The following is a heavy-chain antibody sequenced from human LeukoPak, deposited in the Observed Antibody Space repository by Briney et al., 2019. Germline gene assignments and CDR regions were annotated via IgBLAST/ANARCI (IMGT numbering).Heavy chain of an antibody. V-gene: IGHV3-53*04. D-gene: IGHD3-10*01. CDR2: IYSGGST. J-gene: IGHJ4*02. CDR3: ARKYYYGSDHFFDN. CDR1: GFTSVSNG. Sequence: GGSLRFCGAPSGFTSVSNGRRWVRQAPGKGLEWVSVIYSGGSTYYADSVKGRFTISRHNSKNTLYLQMNSLRAEDTAVYYCARKYYYGSDHFFDNWGKGTLVTVSS.